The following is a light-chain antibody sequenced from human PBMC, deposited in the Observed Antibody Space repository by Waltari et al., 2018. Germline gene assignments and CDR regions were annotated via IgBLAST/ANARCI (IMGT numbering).Light chain of an antibody. J-gene: IGKJ1*01. CDR2: GAS. Sequence: ELVLTQSPGSLSSSPGERVTLSCRASQSFSRALAWYQQKPGQAPRLLIFGASNRATGIPDRFSGSGSETDFSLTISRLEPEDFAVYYCQPYVRLPATFGRGTKVEIK. V-gene: IGKV3-20*01. CDR1: QSFSRA. CDR3: QPYVRLPAT.